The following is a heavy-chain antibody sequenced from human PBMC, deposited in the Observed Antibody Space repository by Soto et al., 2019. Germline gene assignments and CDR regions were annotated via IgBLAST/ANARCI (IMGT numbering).Heavy chain of an antibody. J-gene: IGHJ4*02. CDR1: GYTFTSYD. Sequence: ASVKVSCKASGYTFTSYDINWVRQATGQGLEWMGWVDPNSGHTGYAQKFQGRVTISVDTSKNQFSLKLSSVTAADTAVYYCARQGPLSGDYYFDYWGQGTLVTVSS. D-gene: IGHD4-17*01. V-gene: IGHV1-8*01. CDR3: ARQGPLSGDYYFDY. CDR2: VDPNSGHT.